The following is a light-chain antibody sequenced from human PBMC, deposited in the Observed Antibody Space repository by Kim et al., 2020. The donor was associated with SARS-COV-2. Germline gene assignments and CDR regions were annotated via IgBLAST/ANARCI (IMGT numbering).Light chain of an antibody. V-gene: IGLV1-51*01. CDR3: GTWDSSLSAVV. CDR1: TSNVRTSY. Sequence: GRKVTNSCSGTTSNVRTSYVSWYQQLPGTAPNLLIYDNKKRPSGIPDRFSGSKSGTAATLGITGLQTGDEADYYCGTWDSSLSAVVFGGGTQLTVL. CDR2: DNK. J-gene: IGLJ2*01.